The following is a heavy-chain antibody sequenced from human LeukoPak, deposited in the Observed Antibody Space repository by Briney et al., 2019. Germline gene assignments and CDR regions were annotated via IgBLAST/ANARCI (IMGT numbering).Heavy chain of an antibody. CDR1: GYSISSGYY. V-gene: IGHV4-38-2*02. D-gene: IGHD3-9*01. CDR2: IYHSGST. CDR3: ARELRYTTYYYYYYMGV. Sequence: SETLSLTCTVSGYSISSGYYWGWIRQPPGKGLEWIGSIYHSGSTYYNPSLKSRVTISVDTSKNQFSLKLSSVTAADTAVYYCARELRYTTYYYYYYMGVWGKGTTVTISS. J-gene: IGHJ6*03.